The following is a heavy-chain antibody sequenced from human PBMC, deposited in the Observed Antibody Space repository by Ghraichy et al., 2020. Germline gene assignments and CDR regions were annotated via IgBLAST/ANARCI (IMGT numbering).Heavy chain of an antibody. Sequence: GGSLRLSCAASGFTFSSYGMHWVRQAPGKGLEWVAVISYDGSNKYYADSVKGRFTISRDNSKNTLYLQMNSLRAEDTAVYYCAKEGRSSSWYGSGNYFDYWGQGTLVTVSS. CDR2: ISYDGSNK. J-gene: IGHJ4*02. CDR3: AKEGRSSSWYGSGNYFDY. V-gene: IGHV3-30*18. CDR1: GFTFSSYG. D-gene: IGHD6-13*01.